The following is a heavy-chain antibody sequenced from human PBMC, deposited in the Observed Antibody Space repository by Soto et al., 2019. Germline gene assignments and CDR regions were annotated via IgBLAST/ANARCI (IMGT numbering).Heavy chain of an antibody. CDR2: IYYSGST. V-gene: IGHV4-59*01. D-gene: IGHD6-19*01. CDR1: GGSISSYY. J-gene: IGHJ4*02. Sequence: PSETLSLTCTVSGGSISSYYWSWIRQPPGKGLEWIGYIYYSGSTNYNPSLKSRVTISVDTSKNQFSLKLSSVTAADTAVYYCARVGSGWTIDYWGQGTLVTVSS. CDR3: ARVGSGWTIDY.